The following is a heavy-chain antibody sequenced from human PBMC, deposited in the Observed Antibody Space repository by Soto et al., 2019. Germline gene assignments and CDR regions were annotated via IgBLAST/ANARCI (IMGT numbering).Heavy chain of an antibody. V-gene: IGHV3-33*01. CDR2: IWYDGSNK. Sequence: PGGSLSLSCAASGFTFSSYGMHWVRQAPGKGLEWVAVIWYDGSNKYYADSVKGRFTISRDNSKNTLYLQMNSLRAEDTAVYYCARDFCSGGSCYYAYYYYYGMDVWGQGTTVTVSS. CDR1: GFTFSSYG. D-gene: IGHD2-15*01. CDR3: ARDFCSGGSCYYAYYYYYGMDV. J-gene: IGHJ6*02.